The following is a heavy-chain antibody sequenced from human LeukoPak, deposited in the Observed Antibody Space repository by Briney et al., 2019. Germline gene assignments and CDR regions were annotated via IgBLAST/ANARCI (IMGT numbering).Heavy chain of an antibody. Sequence: SETLSLTCTVSGGSISSYHWSWIRQPPGKGLEWIGYIYYSGSTNYNPSLKSRVTISVDTSKNQFALKLSSVTAADTAVYYCARGNYDSSGYYQNQFDYWGQGTLVTVSS. CDR1: GGSISSYH. D-gene: IGHD3-22*01. V-gene: IGHV4-59*01. CDR3: ARGNYDSSGYYQNQFDY. CDR2: IYYSGST. J-gene: IGHJ4*02.